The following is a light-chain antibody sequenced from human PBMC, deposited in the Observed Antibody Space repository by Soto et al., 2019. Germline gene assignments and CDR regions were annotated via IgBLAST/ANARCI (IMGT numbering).Light chain of an antibody. CDR1: QVISTS. V-gene: IGKV1-9*01. CDR3: QQLFDSPIT. Sequence: DIQLTQSPSFLSLSIGESVTITCRASQVISTSLAWYQVKPGKAPKLLIYAASTLESGVPSRFSATVSGTEFSLTITSLQPEDFATYYCQQLFDSPITFGQGTRLEI. CDR2: AAS. J-gene: IGKJ5*01.